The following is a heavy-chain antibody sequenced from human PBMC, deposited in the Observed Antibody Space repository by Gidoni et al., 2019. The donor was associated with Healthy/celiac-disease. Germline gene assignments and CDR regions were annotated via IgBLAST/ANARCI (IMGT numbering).Heavy chain of an antibody. CDR3: ARDPEVWGYYYYGMDV. Sequence: EVQLVESGGGLVQPGGSLRLSCAASGFTFSSYSMNWVRQAPGKGLEWVSYISSSSSTIYYADSVKGRFTISRDNAKNSLYLQMNSLRDEDTAVYYCARDPEVWGYYYYGMDVWGQGTTVTVSS. J-gene: IGHJ6*02. V-gene: IGHV3-48*02. CDR2: ISSSSSTI. CDR1: GFTFSSYS. D-gene: IGHD7-27*01.